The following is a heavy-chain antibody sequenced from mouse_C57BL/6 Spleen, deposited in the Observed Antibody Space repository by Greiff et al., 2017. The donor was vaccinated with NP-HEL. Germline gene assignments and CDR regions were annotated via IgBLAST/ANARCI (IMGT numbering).Heavy chain of an antibody. V-gene: IGHV1-69*01. Sequence: QVQLQQPGAELVMPGASVKLSCKASGYTFTSYWMHWVKQRPGQGLEWIGEIDPSDSYTNYNQKFKGKSTLTVDKSSSTAYMQLSSLTSEDSAAYYCARYGKGDYFDYWGQGTTLTVSS. D-gene: IGHD1-1*02. J-gene: IGHJ2*01. CDR2: IDPSDSYT. CDR1: GYTFTSYW. CDR3: ARYGKGDYFDY.